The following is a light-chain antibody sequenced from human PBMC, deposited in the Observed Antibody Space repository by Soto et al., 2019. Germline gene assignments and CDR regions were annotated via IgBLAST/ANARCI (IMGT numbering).Light chain of an antibody. CDR2: DAS. Sequence: DIQITQSPSTLSASVGDRVTIACRASQSFTDWLAWYQQKPGKAPKILIYDASTLESGVPSRFRGSGSGTEFTLTISRLQPDDFETYYCQQYNDYLWTFGQGTKVDIK. CDR1: QSFTDW. J-gene: IGKJ1*01. V-gene: IGKV1-5*01. CDR3: QQYNDYLWT.